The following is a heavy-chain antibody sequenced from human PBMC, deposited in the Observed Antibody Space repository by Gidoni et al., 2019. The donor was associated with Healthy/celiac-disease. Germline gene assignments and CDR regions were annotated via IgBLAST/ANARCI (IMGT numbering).Heavy chain of an antibody. Sequence: QVQLVQSGAEVKKPGASVKVSCKASGYTFTSYAMHWVRQAPGQRLEWMGWINAGNGNTKYSQKFQGRVTITRDTSASTAYMELSSLRSEDTAVYYCARDWDSGYVDYYYYYGMDVWGQGTTVTVSS. J-gene: IGHJ6*02. CDR3: ARDWDSGYVDYYYYYGMDV. V-gene: IGHV1-3*01. D-gene: IGHD5-12*01. CDR1: GYTFTSYA. CDR2: INAGNGNT.